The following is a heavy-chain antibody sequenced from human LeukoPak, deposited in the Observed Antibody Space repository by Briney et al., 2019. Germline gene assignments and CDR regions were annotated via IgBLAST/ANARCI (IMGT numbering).Heavy chain of an antibody. CDR1: GFTVSSNY. J-gene: IGHJ6*03. CDR2: IYSGGST. CDR3: ARAPGKTYYYYYMDV. Sequence: GGSLRLSCAASGFTVSSNYMSWVRQAPGKGLEWVSVIYSGGSTYYADSVKGRFTISRDNSKNTLYLQMNSLRAEDTAVYYCARAPGKTYYYYYMDVWGKGTTVTVSS. V-gene: IGHV3-53*01.